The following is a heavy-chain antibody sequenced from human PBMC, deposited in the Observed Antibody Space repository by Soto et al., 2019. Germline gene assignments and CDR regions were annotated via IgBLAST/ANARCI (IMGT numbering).Heavy chain of an antibody. V-gene: IGHV4-59*11. D-gene: IGHD4-4*01. CDR1: GGYITSHD. CDR3: ARESTVTTWGFDY. Sequence: SETLSLTCTVPGGYITSHDLSWIRQSPGKGLEWIGYVYYTGSTNYNPSLGSRVTISLDTPKNQFSLKLSSVTAADAAVYYCARESTVTTWGFDYWGQGTPVTVSS. CDR2: VYYTGST. J-gene: IGHJ4*02.